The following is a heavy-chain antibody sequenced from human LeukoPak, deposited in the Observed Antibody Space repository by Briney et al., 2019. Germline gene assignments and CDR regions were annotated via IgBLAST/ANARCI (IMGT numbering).Heavy chain of an antibody. CDR2: IIPIFGTA. V-gene: IGHV1-69*05. CDR1: GGTFSSYA. J-gene: IGHJ3*02. D-gene: IGHD3-22*01. Sequence: GASVKVSCKASGGTFSSYAISWVRQAPGQGLEWMGGIIPIFGTANYAQKFQGRVTMTTDTSTSTAYMELRSLRSDDTAVYYCARDSGIISDPYPYYYDSSANPVALDAFDIWGQGTMVTVSS. CDR3: ARDSGIISDPYPYYYDSSANPVALDAFDI.